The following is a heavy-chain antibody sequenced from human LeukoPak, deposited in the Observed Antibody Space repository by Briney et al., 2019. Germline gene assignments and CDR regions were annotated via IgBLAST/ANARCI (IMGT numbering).Heavy chain of an antibody. CDR2: IYPGDSDT. Sequence: GESLKISCKGSGYSFTSYWIGWVRQMPGKGLEWMGIIYPGDSDTRYSPSFQGQVTISADKSISTAYLQWSSLKASDTAMYYCARHSYDSSGTDAFDIWGQGTMVTVSS. V-gene: IGHV5-51*01. CDR1: GYSFTSYW. D-gene: IGHD3-22*01. J-gene: IGHJ3*02. CDR3: ARHSYDSSGTDAFDI.